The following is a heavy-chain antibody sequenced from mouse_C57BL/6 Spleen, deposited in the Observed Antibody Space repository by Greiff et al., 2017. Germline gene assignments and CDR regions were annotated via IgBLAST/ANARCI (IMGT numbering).Heavy chain of an antibody. CDR2: IHPNSGST. CDR3: ARNHYGSSHWYFDV. CDR1: GYTFTSYW. Sequence: QVQLQQPGAELVKPGASVKLSCKASGYTFTSYWMHWVKQRPGQGLEWIGMIHPNSGSTNYNEKFKSKATLTVDKSSSTAYMQLSSLTSEDSAVYYCARNHYGSSHWYFDVWGTGTTVTVSS. J-gene: IGHJ1*03. D-gene: IGHD1-1*01. V-gene: IGHV1-64*01.